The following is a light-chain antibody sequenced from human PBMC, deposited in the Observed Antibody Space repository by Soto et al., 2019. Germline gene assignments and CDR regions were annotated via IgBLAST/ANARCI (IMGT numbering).Light chain of an antibody. CDR2: DVN. CDR1: SSDIGNSNY. J-gene: IGLJ1*01. V-gene: IGLV2-14*03. Sequence: QSALTQPASVSGSPGQSITISCTGTSSDIGNSNYVSWYQQHPGKAPKLMIYDVNNRPSGISNRFSGSKSASTASLTISGLPAEDAADYYCSSDTSRSLLYVFGTGTKLTVL. CDR3: SSDTSRSLLYV.